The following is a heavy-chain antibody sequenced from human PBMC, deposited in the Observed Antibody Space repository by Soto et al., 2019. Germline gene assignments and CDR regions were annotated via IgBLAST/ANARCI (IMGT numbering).Heavy chain of an antibody. CDR1: GFTFSSSA. CDR2: TSASGANT. Sequence: LRLSCAASGFTFSSSAMSWVRQAPGKGLEWVSSTSASGANTYYGDSVKGRFTMSRDNSKNTLFLQMNSLRAEDTALYYCAKIGAYSNSDYWGQGTLVTVSS. J-gene: IGHJ4*02. D-gene: IGHD4-4*01. V-gene: IGHV3-23*01. CDR3: AKIGAYSNSDY.